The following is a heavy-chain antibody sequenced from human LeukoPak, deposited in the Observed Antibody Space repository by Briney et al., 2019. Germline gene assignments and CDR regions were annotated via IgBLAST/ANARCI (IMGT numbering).Heavy chain of an antibody. D-gene: IGHD6-13*01. CDR2: ISAYNGNT. Sequence: ASVKVSCKASGYTFTSCGISWVRQAPGQGLEWMGWISAYNGNTNYARKLQGRVTMTTDTSTSTAYMELRSLRSDDTAVYYCARDKVGSSSWYMKGKDGWFDPWGQGTLVTVSS. V-gene: IGHV1-18*01. J-gene: IGHJ5*02. CDR1: GYTFTSCG. CDR3: ARDKVGSSSWYMKGKDGWFDP.